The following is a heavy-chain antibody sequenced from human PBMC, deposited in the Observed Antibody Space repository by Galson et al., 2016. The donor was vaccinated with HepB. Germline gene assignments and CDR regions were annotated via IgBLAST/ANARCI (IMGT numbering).Heavy chain of an antibody. CDR1: GFTVGSNY. CDR3: ARDVGSHSYYGLDV. Sequence: SLRLSCAASGFTVGSNYMNWVRQAPGKGLEWVSVIYGGGNTYYADSVKGRFTISRDSATNTVFLQMKSLRAEDTAVYYCARDVGSHSYYGLDVWGKGTTVTVSS. CDR2: IYGGGNT. V-gene: IGHV3-53*01. J-gene: IGHJ6*04. D-gene: IGHD6-25*01.